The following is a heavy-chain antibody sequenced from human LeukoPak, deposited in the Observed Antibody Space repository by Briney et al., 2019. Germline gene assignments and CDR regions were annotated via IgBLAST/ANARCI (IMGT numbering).Heavy chain of an antibody. CDR2: INSDGSST. CDR1: GFTFSSYW. CDR3: ARGKTYYDILTGKTTYYFDY. J-gene: IGHJ4*02. V-gene: IGHV3-74*01. Sequence: SGGSLRLSCAASGFTFSSYWMHWVRQAPGKGLVWVSRINSDGSSTSYADSVKGRFTISRDNAKNTLYLQMSSLRAEDTAVYYCARGKTYYDILTGKTTYYFDYWGQGTLVTVSS. D-gene: IGHD3-9*01.